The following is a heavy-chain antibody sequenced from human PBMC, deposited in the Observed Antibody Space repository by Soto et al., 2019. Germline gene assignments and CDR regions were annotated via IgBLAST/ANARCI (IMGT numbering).Heavy chain of an antibody. D-gene: IGHD2-8*01. CDR1: GYRFTSYG. V-gene: IGHV1-18*01. CDR2: ISGYNGDT. J-gene: IGHJ4*02. Sequence: QVQLVQSGAELKQPGASVKVSCKASGYRFTSYGISWVRQAPGQGLEWMGWISGYNGDTKYAQKVQGRVTMTTDTSTSTSDMELRSLRSDDTAVYYCARAPPNTALMPFYYWGQGTLVTVS. CDR3: ARAPPNTALMPFYY.